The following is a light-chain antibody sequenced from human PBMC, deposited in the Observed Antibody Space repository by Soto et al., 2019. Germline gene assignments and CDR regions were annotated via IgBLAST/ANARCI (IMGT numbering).Light chain of an antibody. J-gene: IGKJ5*01. CDR3: QHGGT. Sequence: EIVLTQSPATLSLSPGERATVSCRASQSVSNYLGWYQQKPGQAPGLLIYDASNRATGIPARFSGSGSGTDFTLTISSLEPEDFAVYYCQHGGTFGQGTRLEIK. CDR2: DAS. V-gene: IGKV3-11*01. CDR1: QSVSNY.